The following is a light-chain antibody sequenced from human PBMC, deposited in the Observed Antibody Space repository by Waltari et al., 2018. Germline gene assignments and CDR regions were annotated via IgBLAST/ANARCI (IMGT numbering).Light chain of an antibody. J-gene: IGKJ5*01. Sequence: DIQLTQSQSFLSASVGDRVTITCRASQDISSYLSWYQQKPGKAPNLLIYNASTLQSGVPSRFSGSRSGTEFTLTISSLQPEDFATYYCQQPNSYPLTFGQGTRLDIK. CDR2: NAS. CDR3: QQPNSYPLT. V-gene: IGKV1-9*01. CDR1: QDISSY.